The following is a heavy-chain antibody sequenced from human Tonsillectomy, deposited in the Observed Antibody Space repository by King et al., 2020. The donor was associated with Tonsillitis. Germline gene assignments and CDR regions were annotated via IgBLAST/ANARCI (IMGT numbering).Heavy chain of an antibody. CDR3: VKDRWDGQLHNSPLIDY. CDR1: GFTFSSYA. CDR2: ISSNGDST. V-gene: IGHV3-64*05. D-gene: IGHD2-2*01. Sequence: GQLVQSGGNLVQPGGSLRLSCSASGFTFSSYAMHWVRQAPGKGLEYVSAISSNGDSTYYADSVKGRFTNSRDNSKNTVYVQMTSLRAEDTAVYYCVKDRWDGQLHNSPLIDYWGQGTLVTVSS. J-gene: IGHJ4*02.